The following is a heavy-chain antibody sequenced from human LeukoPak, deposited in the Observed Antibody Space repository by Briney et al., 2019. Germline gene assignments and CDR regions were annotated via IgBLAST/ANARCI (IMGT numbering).Heavy chain of an antibody. Sequence: SETLSLTCTVSGGSISSYYWSWIRQPPGKGLEWIGYIYYSGSTNYNPSLKSRVTISVDTSKNQFSLKLSSVTAADTAVYYCVRVDNGGNYFDYWGQGTLVTVSS. J-gene: IGHJ4*02. CDR3: VRVDNGGNYFDY. CDR2: IYYSGST. D-gene: IGHD4-23*01. V-gene: IGHV4-59*01. CDR1: GGSISSYY.